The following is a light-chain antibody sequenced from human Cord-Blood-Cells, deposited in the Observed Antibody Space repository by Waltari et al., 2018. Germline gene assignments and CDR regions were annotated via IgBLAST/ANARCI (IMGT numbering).Light chain of an antibody. CDR3: QQRSNWPL. Sequence: EIVLTQSPATLSLSPGERATLSCRASQSVSSYLAWYQQKPGQAPRLLIYDASNRATGIQARFSGSGSGTDFTLTISSLEPEDFAVYYCQQRSNWPLFGGGTKVEIK. CDR2: DAS. CDR1: QSVSSY. J-gene: IGKJ4*01. V-gene: IGKV3-11*01.